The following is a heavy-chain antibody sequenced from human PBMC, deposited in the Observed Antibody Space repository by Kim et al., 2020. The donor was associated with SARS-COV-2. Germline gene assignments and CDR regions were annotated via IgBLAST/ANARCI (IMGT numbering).Heavy chain of an antibody. Sequence: ASVKVSCKASGYTFTSYAMHWVRQAPGQRLEWMGWINAGNGNTKYSQKFQGRVTITRDTSASTAYMELSSLRSEDTAVYYCARDQIPMVRGVIGIYYYGMDVWGQGTTVTVSS. CDR2: INAGNGNT. D-gene: IGHD3-10*01. CDR1: GYTFTSYA. V-gene: IGHV1-3*01. J-gene: IGHJ6*02. CDR3: ARDQIPMVRGVIGIYYYGMDV.